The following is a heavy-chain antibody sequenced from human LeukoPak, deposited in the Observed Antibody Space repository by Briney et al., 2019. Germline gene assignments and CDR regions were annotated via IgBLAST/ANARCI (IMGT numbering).Heavy chain of an antibody. Sequence: GGSLRLSCAASGFTFSTYAMSWVRQAPGKGLKWVSTISDNGGSTYYADSVKGRFTISRDNSKNTLYLQMNSLRVDDTAVYYCEKPPPDSSSWLFDYWGQGTLVTVSS. J-gene: IGHJ4*02. CDR1: GFTFSTYA. V-gene: IGHV3-23*01. CDR3: EKPPPDSSSWLFDY. CDR2: ISDNGGST. D-gene: IGHD6-13*01.